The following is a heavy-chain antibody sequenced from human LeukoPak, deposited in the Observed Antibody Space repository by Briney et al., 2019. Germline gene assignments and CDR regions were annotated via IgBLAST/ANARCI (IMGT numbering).Heavy chain of an antibody. Sequence: SETLSLTCTVSGGSIRSYYWSWIRQPPGKGLEWIGYIYYSGSTNYNPSLKSRVTISVDTSKNQFSLKLSSVTAADTAVYYCARVLWYDYYYGMDVWGQGTTVTVSS. J-gene: IGHJ6*02. CDR1: GGSIRSYY. CDR2: IYYSGST. CDR3: ARVLWYDYYYGMDV. D-gene: IGHD2-15*01. V-gene: IGHV4-59*01.